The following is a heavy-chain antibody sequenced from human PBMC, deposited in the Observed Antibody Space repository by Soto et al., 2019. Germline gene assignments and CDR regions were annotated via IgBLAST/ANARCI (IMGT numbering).Heavy chain of an antibody. CDR2: ISYDGDQK. V-gene: IGHV3-30-3*01. J-gene: IGHJ4*02. CDR3: ARALSGYYDNPLDY. D-gene: IGHD3-22*01. CDR1: GFTFSTYT. Sequence: VQLVESGGGLVQSGGSLRLSCAASGFTFSTYTMHWVRQAPGKGLEWVAVISYDGDQKYYAVSVKGRFTISRDNSKDTLYLQMNSLRAEDTAVYYCARALSGYYDNPLDYWGQGTLVTVSS.